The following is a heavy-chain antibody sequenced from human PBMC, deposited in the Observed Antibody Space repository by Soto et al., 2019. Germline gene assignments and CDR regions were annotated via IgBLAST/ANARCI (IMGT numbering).Heavy chain of an antibody. Sequence: GGSLRLSWETSVFTFLSFTMNRVRQAPGKGLEWVSTISSNSAYIYYTDALRGRFTISRDNAKNSLHLQMNSLRAEDTAVYYCTRDASRDSSARGWFDPWGPGTLVPVSS. CDR1: VFTFLSFT. D-gene: IGHD6-13*01. CDR2: ISSNSAYI. V-gene: IGHV3-21*01. CDR3: TRDASRDSSARGWFDP. J-gene: IGHJ5*02.